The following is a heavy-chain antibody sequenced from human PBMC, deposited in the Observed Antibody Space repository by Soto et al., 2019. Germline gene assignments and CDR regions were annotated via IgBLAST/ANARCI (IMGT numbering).Heavy chain of an antibody. J-gene: IGHJ4*02. CDR2: INHSGST. CDR1: GGSFSGYC. CDR3: ARGRKYYDFWSGYSHPRYYFTY. V-gene: IGHV4-34*01. D-gene: IGHD3-3*01. Sequence: QVQLQQWGAGLLKPSETLSLTCAVYGGSFSGYCWSWIRQPPGKGLEWIGEINHSGSTNYNPSLKSRVTISVDTSKSQCSLKLSSVTAADTAVYYCARGRKYYDFWSGYSHPRYYFTYWGQGTLLTVSS.